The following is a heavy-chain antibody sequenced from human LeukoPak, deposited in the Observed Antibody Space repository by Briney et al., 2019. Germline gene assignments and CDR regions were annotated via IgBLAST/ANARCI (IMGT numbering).Heavy chain of an antibody. Sequence: ETLSLTCAVYGGSFSGYYWSWIRQPPGKGLEWVSSISSSSSYIYYADSVKGRFTISRDNAKNSLYLQMNSLRAEDTAVYYCARVFSLYYDFWSGYYETDYWGQGTLVTVSS. CDR1: GGSFSGYY. CDR2: ISSSSSYI. D-gene: IGHD3-3*01. V-gene: IGHV3-21*01. J-gene: IGHJ4*02. CDR3: ARVFSLYYDFWSGYYETDY.